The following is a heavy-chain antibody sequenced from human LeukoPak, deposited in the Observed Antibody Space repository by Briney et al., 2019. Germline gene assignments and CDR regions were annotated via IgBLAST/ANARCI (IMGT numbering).Heavy chain of an antibody. J-gene: IGHJ4*02. V-gene: IGHV3-23*01. CDR1: GFTFSSYA. CDR3: ARVAAPGVYFDY. Sequence: GGSLRLSCAASGFTFSSYAMSWVRQAPGKGLEWVSAISGSGGSTYYADSVKGRFTIPRDNSKNTLYLQMNSLRAEDTAVYYCARVAAPGVYFDYWGRGTLVTVSS. D-gene: IGHD2-15*01. CDR2: ISGSGGST.